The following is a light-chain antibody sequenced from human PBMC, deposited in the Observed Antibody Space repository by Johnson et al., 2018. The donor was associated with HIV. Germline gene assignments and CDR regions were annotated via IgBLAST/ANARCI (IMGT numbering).Light chain of an antibody. J-gene: IGLJ1*01. CDR1: SSNIGNNY. Sequence: QSVLTQPPSVSAAPGQKVTISCSGSSSNIGNNYVSWYQQLPGTAPKLLIYDNNKRPSGIPDRFSGSKSGTSATLGITGLQTGDEADYYCGTWVSILSAVYVFGTGTKVTVL. V-gene: IGLV1-51*01. CDR3: GTWVSILSAVYV. CDR2: DNN.